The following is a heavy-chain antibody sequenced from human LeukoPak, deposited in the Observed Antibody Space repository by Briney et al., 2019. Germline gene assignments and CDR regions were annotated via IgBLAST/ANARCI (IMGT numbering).Heavy chain of an antibody. D-gene: IGHD5-18*01. V-gene: IGHV4-34*01. Sequence: KPSETLSLTCAVYGGSFSGYYWSWIRQPPGKGLEWIGEINHSGSTNHNPSLKSRVTISVDTSKNQFSLKLSSVTAADTAVYYCARGVDTAMVRSYYYYGMDVWGQGTTVTVSS. CDR3: ARGVDTAMVRSYYYYGMDV. CDR1: GGSFSGYY. J-gene: IGHJ6*02. CDR2: INHSGST.